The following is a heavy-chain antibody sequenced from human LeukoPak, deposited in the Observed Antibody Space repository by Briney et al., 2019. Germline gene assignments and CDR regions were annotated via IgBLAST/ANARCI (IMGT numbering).Heavy chain of an antibody. J-gene: IGHJ4*02. CDR3: ASAYGDYGLDY. V-gene: IGHV3-33*03. CDR1: GFTFSTYG. CDR2: IWYDGSNK. Sequence: PGKSLRLSCVASGFTFSTYGMHWVRQAPGMGLEWVAVIWYDGSNKWYAGSVRGRFTISRDNSNNTLYLEMNSLGVEDTAMYYCASAYGDYGLDYWGQGTLVTVSS. D-gene: IGHD4-17*01.